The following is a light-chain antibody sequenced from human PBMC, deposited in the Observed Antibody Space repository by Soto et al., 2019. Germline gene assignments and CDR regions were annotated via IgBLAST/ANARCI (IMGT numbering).Light chain of an antibody. CDR3: MQGHSWPVT. J-gene: IGKJ4*01. Sequence: DVVMTQSPLFLPVTLGQPASISCRSSESLVYSDGNTYLNWFHLRPGQSPRRLIYKVSNRDSGVXDIXSGSGSGTDFTLQINRVEAEDVGLYYCMQGHSWPVTFGGGTRVEIK. CDR1: ESLVYSDGNTY. CDR2: KVS. V-gene: IGKV2-30*01.